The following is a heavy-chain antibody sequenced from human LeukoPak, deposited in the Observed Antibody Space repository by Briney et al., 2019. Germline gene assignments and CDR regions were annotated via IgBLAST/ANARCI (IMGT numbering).Heavy chain of an antibody. Sequence: PGGSVTLTCLASGFTFSNHWMNWIRQAPGKGLVWISRISSDGRSTSYAPSVQGRFTVSRDNAKNTVSLQMNSLRADDTAVYYCAREESTTVAFYFDHWGQGTLVPVSS. J-gene: IGHJ4*02. CDR3: AREESTTVAFYFDH. CDR1: GFTFSNHW. V-gene: IGHV3-74*03. D-gene: IGHD4-11*01. CDR2: ISSDGRST.